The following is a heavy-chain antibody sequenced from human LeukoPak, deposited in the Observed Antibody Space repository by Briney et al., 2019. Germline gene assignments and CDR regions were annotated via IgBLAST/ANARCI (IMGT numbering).Heavy chain of an antibody. J-gene: IGHJ4*02. CDR1: GFTFSSYG. Sequence: GGSLRLSCAASGFTFSSYGMHWVRQAPGKGLEWVAIISSDGTNKYYADSVKGRFTISRDNSKNTLYLQMSSLRAEGTAMYYCAKDRGSSWFTPFDHWGQGTLVTVSS. CDR2: ISSDGTNK. D-gene: IGHD6-13*01. V-gene: IGHV3-30*18. CDR3: AKDRGSSWFTPFDH.